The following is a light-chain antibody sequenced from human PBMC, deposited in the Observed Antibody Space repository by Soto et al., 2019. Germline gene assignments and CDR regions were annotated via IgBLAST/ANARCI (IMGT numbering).Light chain of an antibody. CDR3: QQYNNWRYT. J-gene: IGKJ5*01. Sequence: EIVMTQSPATLSVSPGETATLYCRASQSVSSNLAWYQQKPGQAPRLLIYGAFARATGVAARFTGSGFGTEFTLTINSLQSEDFAVYYCQQYNNWRYTFGQGTRLEIK. CDR1: QSVSSN. V-gene: IGKV3-15*01. CDR2: GAF.